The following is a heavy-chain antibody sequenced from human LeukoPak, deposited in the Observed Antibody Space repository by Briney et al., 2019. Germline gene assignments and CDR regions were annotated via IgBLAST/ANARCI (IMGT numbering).Heavy chain of an antibody. CDR1: GGSISSSSYY. CDR3: ARKGSSFDY. CDR2: IYYSGNT. Sequence: PSETLSLTCTVSGGSISSSSYYWGWIRQPPGKGLEWIGSIYYSGNTYYNPSLKSRVTISVDTSKNQFSLKLSSVTAADTAVYYCARKGSSFDYWGQGILVTVSS. J-gene: IGHJ4*02. V-gene: IGHV4-39*01. D-gene: IGHD6-13*01.